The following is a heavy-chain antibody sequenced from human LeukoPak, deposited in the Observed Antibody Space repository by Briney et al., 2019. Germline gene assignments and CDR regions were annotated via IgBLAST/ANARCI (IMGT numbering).Heavy chain of an antibody. CDR2: ISSSASTI. D-gene: IGHD5-18*01. CDR3: ARMNTAMLNGLNYYYYMDV. V-gene: IGHV3-48*03. Sequence: PSETLSLTCTVSGGSISTYYWNWVRQAPGKGLEWVSYISSSASTIYYADSVKGRFTISRDNAKNSLYLQMNSLRAEDTAVYYCARMNTAMLNGLNYYYYMDVWGKGTTVTISS. CDR1: GGSISTYY. J-gene: IGHJ6*03.